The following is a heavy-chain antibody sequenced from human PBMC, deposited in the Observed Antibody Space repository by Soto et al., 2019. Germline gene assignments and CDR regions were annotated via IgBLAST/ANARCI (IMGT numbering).Heavy chain of an antibody. Sequence: QLQLQESGPGLVKPSETLSLTCTVSGGSISSSSYYWGWIRQPPGKGLEWIGSIYYSGSTYYNPSLKSRVTISVDTSKNQFSLKLSSVTAADTAVYYCARHGPDSYSSSWYPPPEGARWVDYWGQGTLVTVSS. CDR3: ARHGPDSYSSSWYPPPEGARWVDY. J-gene: IGHJ4*02. D-gene: IGHD6-13*01. CDR2: IYYSGST. CDR1: GGSISSSSYY. V-gene: IGHV4-39*01.